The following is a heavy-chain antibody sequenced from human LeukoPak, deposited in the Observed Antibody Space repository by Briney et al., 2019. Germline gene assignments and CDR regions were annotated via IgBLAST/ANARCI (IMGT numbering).Heavy chain of an antibody. D-gene: IGHD3-22*01. Sequence: SVKVSCKASGGTFSSYAISWVRQAPGQGLEWMGGIIPIFGTANYAQKFQGRVTITADESTSTAYMELSSLRSEDTAVYYCAKPYYDSSGYYRNWFDPWGQGSLVTVSS. V-gene: IGHV1-69*13. J-gene: IGHJ5*02. CDR1: GGTFSSYA. CDR3: AKPYYDSSGYYRNWFDP. CDR2: IIPIFGTA.